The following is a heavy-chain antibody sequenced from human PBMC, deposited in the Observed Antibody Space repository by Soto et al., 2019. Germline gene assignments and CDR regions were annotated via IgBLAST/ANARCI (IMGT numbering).Heavy chain of an antibody. CDR1: GFTFSSYS. CDR3: ARGKVPSGSYYTGLNAFDI. V-gene: IGHV3-21*01. CDR2: ISSSSSYI. J-gene: IGHJ3*02. D-gene: IGHD1-26*01. Sequence: EVQLVESGGGLVKPGGSLRLSCAASGFTFSSYSMNWVRQAPGKGLEWVSSISSSSSYIYYADSVKGRFTISRDNAKNXLXXQMNHLRTEDKAVYYCARGKVPSGSYYTGLNAFDIWGQGTMVTVSS.